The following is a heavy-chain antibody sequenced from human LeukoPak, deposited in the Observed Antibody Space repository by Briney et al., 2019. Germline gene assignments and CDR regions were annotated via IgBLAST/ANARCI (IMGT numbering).Heavy chain of an antibody. CDR1: GFTFSSYS. J-gene: IGHJ3*02. CDR3: ARRVASANDAFDI. CDR2: ISSGSTYI. Sequence: GGSLRLSCAASGFTFSSYSMNWVRQAPGKGLEWVSSISSGSTYIYYGDSLKGRFTFSRDNAKNSLYLQMNSLRAEDTAVYYCARRVASANDAFDIWGQGTMVTVSS. V-gene: IGHV3-21*01. D-gene: IGHD6-13*01.